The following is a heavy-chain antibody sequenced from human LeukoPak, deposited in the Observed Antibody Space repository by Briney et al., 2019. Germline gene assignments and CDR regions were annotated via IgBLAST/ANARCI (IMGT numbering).Heavy chain of an antibody. CDR1: GFTFSSYS. CDR2: ISISSSYI. V-gene: IGHV3-21*01. Sequence: GGSLRLSCAASGFTFSSYSMNWVRQAPGKGLEWVSSISISSSYIYYADSVKGRFTISRDNAKNSLYLQMNSLRAEDTAVYYCARDVGIRAAAGRDYYYYYGMDVWGQGTTVSVSS. CDR3: ARDVGIRAAAGRDYYYYYGMDV. J-gene: IGHJ6*02. D-gene: IGHD6-13*01.